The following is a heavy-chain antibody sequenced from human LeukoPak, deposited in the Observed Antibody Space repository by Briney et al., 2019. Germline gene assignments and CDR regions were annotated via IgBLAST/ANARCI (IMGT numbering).Heavy chain of an antibody. CDR1: GFTFTNAW. CDR3: ARINAIDAFDI. CDR2: IKSKTDGGTT. J-gene: IGHJ3*02. Sequence: PGGSLRLSCVASGFTFTNAWMNWVRQAPGKGLEWVGHIKSKTDGGTTDHAAPVKGRFTISRDDSKNTLYLQMNSLRAEDTAVYYCARINAIDAFDIWGQGTMVTVSS. D-gene: IGHD2-2*01. V-gene: IGHV3-15*07.